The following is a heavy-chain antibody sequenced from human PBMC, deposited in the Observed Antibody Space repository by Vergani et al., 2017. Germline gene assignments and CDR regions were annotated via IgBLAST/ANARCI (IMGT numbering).Heavy chain of an antibody. CDR1: GGSISSHY. V-gene: IGHV4-59*11. D-gene: IGHD5-24*01. Sequence: QVQLQESGPGLVKPSETLSLTCTVSGGSISSHYWSWIRQPPGKGLEWIGYIYYSGSTHYNPSLKSRVPISVDTSKNQFSLKLSSVTAADTAVYYCARGGKDGYNFYYYYGMDVWGQGTTVTVSS. J-gene: IGHJ6*02. CDR3: ARGGKDGYNFYYYYGMDV. CDR2: IYYSGST.